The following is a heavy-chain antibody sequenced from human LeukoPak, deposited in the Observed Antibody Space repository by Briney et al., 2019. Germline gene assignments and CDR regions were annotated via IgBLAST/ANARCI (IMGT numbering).Heavy chain of an antibody. CDR1: GGSFNAYY. CDR2: IYYIGIT. Sequence: SETLSLTCTVSGGSFNAYYWSWIRQPPGKGLEWIGYIYYIGITNYNPSLKNRVIISVDTSKNQFSLQLSSVTAADTAVYYCARGDSYGFNGLDYWGQGTLVTVSS. J-gene: IGHJ4*02. D-gene: IGHD5-18*01. V-gene: IGHV4-59*01. CDR3: ARGDSYGFNGLDY.